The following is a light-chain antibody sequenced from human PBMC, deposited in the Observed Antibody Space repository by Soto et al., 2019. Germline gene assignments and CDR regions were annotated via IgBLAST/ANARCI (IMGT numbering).Light chain of an antibody. V-gene: IGLV2-14*01. CDR2: EVS. J-gene: IGLJ2*01. Sequence: QSALTQPASVSGSPGQSITISCTGTSGDVGGYYYVSWYQQLPGKAPKLMISEVSNRPSGVSNRFSGSKSGNTASLTISGLQAEDEADYYCQSYDSSLRVSIFGGGTKLTVL. CDR1: SGDVGGYYY. CDR3: QSYDSSLRVSI.